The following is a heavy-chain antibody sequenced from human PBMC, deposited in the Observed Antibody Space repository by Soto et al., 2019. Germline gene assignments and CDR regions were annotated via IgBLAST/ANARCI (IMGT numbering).Heavy chain of an antibody. CDR1: GFTVSSNY. CDR2: IYSGGST. Sequence: GGSLRLSCAASGFTVSSNYMSWVRQAPGKGLEWVSVIYSGGSTYYADSVKGRFTISRDNSKNTLYLQMNSLRAEDTAVYYCARSYVDTAMVQAWFDYWGQGTLVTVSS. CDR3: ARSYVDTAMVQAWFDY. J-gene: IGHJ4*02. V-gene: IGHV3-53*01. D-gene: IGHD5-18*01.